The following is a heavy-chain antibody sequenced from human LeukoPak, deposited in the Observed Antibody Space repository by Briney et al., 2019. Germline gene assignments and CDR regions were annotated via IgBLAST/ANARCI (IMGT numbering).Heavy chain of an antibody. CDR1: GGTFSSYA. Sequence: ASVKVSCKASGGTFSSYAISWVRQAPGQGLEWMGGIIPISGTTNYAQKFQGRVTITADKSTNTVYMEVSSLTSEDTAVFYCAKTSVVTLPPFGYYYMDVWGKGTTVTVSS. CDR3: AKTSVVTLPPFGYYYMDV. D-gene: IGHD4-23*01. CDR2: IIPISGTT. V-gene: IGHV1-69*06. J-gene: IGHJ6*03.